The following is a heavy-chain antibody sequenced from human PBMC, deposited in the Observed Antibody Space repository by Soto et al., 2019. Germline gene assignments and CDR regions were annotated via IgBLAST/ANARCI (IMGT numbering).Heavy chain of an antibody. CDR3: ARTGSRHSTNWGKLAITYFDP. CDR2: IIPAFASA. D-gene: IGHD3-16*01. J-gene: IGHJ5*02. V-gene: IGHV1-69*13. Sequence: SVKVSCKASGSVFSSHSITWVLEAPGRGLEWMGRIIPAFASADYAQKFQGRLTITADESTNTAYMELSSLTSEDTAGYFCARTGSRHSTNWGKLAITYFDPWGQGTLVTVSS. CDR1: GSVFSSHS.